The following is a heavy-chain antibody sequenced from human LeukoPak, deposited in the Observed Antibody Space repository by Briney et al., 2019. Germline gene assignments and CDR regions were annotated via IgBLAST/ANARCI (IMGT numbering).Heavy chain of an antibody. CDR1: GFTFSNYA. D-gene: IGHD1-20*01. CDR3: ASLTGTTSGGDAFDI. CDR2: ISSNGGST. Sequence: GGSLRLSCAASGFTFSNYAMHWVRQAPGKGLEFVSAISSNGGSTYYANSVKGRFTISRDNSKNTLYLQMGSLRAEDMAVCYCASLTGTTSGGDAFDIWGQGTMVTVSS. J-gene: IGHJ3*02. V-gene: IGHV3-64*01.